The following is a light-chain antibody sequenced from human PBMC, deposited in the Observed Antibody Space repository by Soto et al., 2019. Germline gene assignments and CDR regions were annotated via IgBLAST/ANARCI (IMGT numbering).Light chain of an antibody. CDR1: QSVTRDA. CDR2: GAS. J-gene: IGKJ3*01. CDR3: QQYATFPRP. Sequence: EIVLTQSPGTLSLSPGERATLACRASQSVTRDAIAWYQQKPGQTPRLFIYGASHRATGVPDRFSGSGSGTYFTLTISRLEPEDFAVYYCQQYATFPRPFGPGTRVDIK. V-gene: IGKV3-20*01.